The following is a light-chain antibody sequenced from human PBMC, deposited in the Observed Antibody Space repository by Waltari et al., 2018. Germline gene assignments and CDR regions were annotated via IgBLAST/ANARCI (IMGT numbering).Light chain of an antibody. CDR3: QVWDSSSGRPVI. Sequence: SYVLTQPPSVSVAPGKTARITCGGNNIGSRSVHWYQHKPGQAPVLVIYYDSDRPSGIPERFSGSKSGNTATLTIIRVEAGDEADYYCQVWDSSSGRPVIFGGGTKLTVL. J-gene: IGLJ2*01. CDR1: NIGSRS. V-gene: IGLV3-21*04. CDR2: YDS.